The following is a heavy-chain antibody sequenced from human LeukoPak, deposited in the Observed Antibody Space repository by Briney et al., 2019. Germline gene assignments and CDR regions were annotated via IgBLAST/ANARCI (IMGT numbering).Heavy chain of an antibody. J-gene: IGHJ6*02. Sequence: PSETLSLTCAVYGGSFSGYYWSWIRQPPGKGLEWIGEINHSGSTNYNPSLKSRVTISVDTSKNQFSLKLSSVTAADTAVYYCATVPEYYYYYGMDVWGQGTTVTVSS. CDR3: ATVPEYYYYYGMDV. V-gene: IGHV4-34*01. CDR1: GGSFSGYY. CDR2: INHSGST. D-gene: IGHD1-14*01.